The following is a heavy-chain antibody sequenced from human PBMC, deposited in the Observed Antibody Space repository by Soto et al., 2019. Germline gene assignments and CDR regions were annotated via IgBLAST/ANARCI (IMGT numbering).Heavy chain of an antibody. J-gene: IGHJ6*02. V-gene: IGHV3-30*18. CDR2: ISYDGSNK. CDR3: AKDQRSGSYYYYGMDV. D-gene: IGHD1-26*01. Sequence: GGSLRLSCAASGFTFSSYGMHCVRQAPGKGLEWVAVISYDGSNKYYADSVKGRFTISRDNSKNTLYLQMNSLRAEDTAVYYCAKDQRSGSYYYYGMDVWGQGATVTVSS. CDR1: GFTFSSYG.